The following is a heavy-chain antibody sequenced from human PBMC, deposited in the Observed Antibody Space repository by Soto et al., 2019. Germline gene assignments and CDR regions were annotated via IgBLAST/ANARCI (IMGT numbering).Heavy chain of an antibody. CDR3: CVVKRLDQYSTSGYWFDP. CDR2: IKSKADGETK. Sequence: GGSPRLSCAASGFTFSHAWMSWVRQAPGKGLEWVGRIKSKADGETKDYGAPVRGRFTISRDDAKDTLYLQMNSLRIEDTAVYYCCVVKRLDQYSTSGYWFDPWGPGTLVT. V-gene: IGHV3-15*01. J-gene: IGHJ5*02. CDR1: GFTFSHAW. D-gene: IGHD2-15*01.